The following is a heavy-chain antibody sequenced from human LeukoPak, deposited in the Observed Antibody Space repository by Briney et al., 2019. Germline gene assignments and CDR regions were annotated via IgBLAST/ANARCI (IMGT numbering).Heavy chain of an antibody. CDR3: ARAGGSGSPGYFDY. V-gene: IGHV4-59*01. CDR2: IFYSGDT. Sequence: PSETLSLTCTVSGGSISTYYWSWIRQAPGKGLEWIGYIFYSGDTNYNPSLKSRVTISVDTSQNQFSLRLSSVTAADTAVYYCARAGGSGSPGYFDYWGQGTLVTVSS. CDR1: GGSISTYY. J-gene: IGHJ4*02. D-gene: IGHD3-10*01.